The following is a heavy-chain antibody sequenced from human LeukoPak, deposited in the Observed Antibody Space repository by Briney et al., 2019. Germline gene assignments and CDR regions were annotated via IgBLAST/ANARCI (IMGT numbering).Heavy chain of an antibody. Sequence: GGSLRLSCAASGFTFSSYAMSWVRQAPGKGLEWVSAISGSGGSTYYADSVKGRFTISRDNAKNSLYLQMNSLRAEDTAVYYCARGPITDRGIDDAFDFWGQGTMVTLSS. V-gene: IGHV3-23*01. CDR3: ARGPITDRGIDDAFDF. J-gene: IGHJ3*01. CDR1: GFTFSSYA. D-gene: IGHD1-20*01. CDR2: ISGSGGST.